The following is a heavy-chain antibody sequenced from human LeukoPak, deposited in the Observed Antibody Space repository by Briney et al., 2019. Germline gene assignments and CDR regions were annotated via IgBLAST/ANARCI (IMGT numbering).Heavy chain of an antibody. CDR2: ISWNSGSI. CDR3: AKDGHGVGQDYGDYYFDY. CDR1: GFTFDDYA. V-gene: IGHV3-9*01. J-gene: IGHJ4*02. Sequence: GGSLRLSCAASGFTFDDYAMHWVRQAPGKGLEWVSGISWNSGSIGYADSAKGRFTISRDNAKNSLYLQMNSLRAEDTALYYRAKDGHGVGQDYGDYYFDYWGQGTLVTVSS. D-gene: IGHD4-17*01.